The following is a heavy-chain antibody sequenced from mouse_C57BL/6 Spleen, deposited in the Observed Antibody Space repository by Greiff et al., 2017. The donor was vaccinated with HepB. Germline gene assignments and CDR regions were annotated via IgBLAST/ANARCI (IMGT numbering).Heavy chain of an antibody. CDR1: GYTFTSYW. CDR2: IYPGSGST. D-gene: IGHD3-1*01. V-gene: IGHV1-55*01. CDR3: ARSGYSEDYFDY. J-gene: IGHJ2*01. Sequence: QVQLQQPGAELVKPGASVKMSCKASGYTFTSYWITWVKQRPGQGLEWIGDIYPGSGSTNYNEKFKSKATLTVDTSSSTAYMQLSSLTSEDSAVYYCARSGYSEDYFDYWGQGTTLTVSS.